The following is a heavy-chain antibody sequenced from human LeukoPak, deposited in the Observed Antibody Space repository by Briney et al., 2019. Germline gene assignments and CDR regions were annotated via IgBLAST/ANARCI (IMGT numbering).Heavy chain of an antibody. CDR3: AKDLIAAAGTGFFDY. J-gene: IGHJ4*02. CDR2: ISYDGSDK. CDR1: GFTFTSYD. V-gene: IGHV3-33*05. D-gene: IGHD6-13*01. Sequence: GGSLRLSCAASGFTFTSYDMHWVRQAPGKGLEWVAVISYDGSDKYYADSVKGRFTISRDNSKNTLYLRMNSLRAEDTAVYYCAKDLIAAAGTGFFDYWGQGTLFTVSS.